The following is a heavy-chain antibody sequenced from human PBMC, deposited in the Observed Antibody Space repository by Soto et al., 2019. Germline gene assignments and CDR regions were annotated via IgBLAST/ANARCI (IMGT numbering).Heavy chain of an antibody. CDR1: GGSISSGGYY. V-gene: IGHV4-31*03. Sequence: QVQLQESGPGLVKPSQTLSLTCTVSGGSISSGGYYWSWIRQHPGKGLEWIGYIYYSGSTYYNPSLKSRVTISVDTSKNQFSLKLSSVTAAETAVYYCARGVNIVVVVAATHYNWFDPWGQGTLVTVSS. CDR2: IYYSGST. J-gene: IGHJ5*02. D-gene: IGHD2-15*01. CDR3: ARGVNIVVVVAATHYNWFDP.